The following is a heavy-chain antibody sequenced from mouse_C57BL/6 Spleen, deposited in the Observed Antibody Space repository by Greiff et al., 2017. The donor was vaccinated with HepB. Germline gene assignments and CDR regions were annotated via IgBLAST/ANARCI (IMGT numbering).Heavy chain of an antibody. J-gene: IGHJ4*01. Sequence: QVQLQQPGAELVKPGASVKLSCKASGYTFTSYWMQWVKQRPGQGLEWIGEIDPSDSYTNYNQKFKGKATLTVDTSSSTAYMQLSSLTSEDSAVYYCARSPRDGSSPYAMDYWGQGTSVTVSS. D-gene: IGHD1-1*01. CDR3: ARSPRDGSSPYAMDY. V-gene: IGHV1-50*01. CDR1: GYTFTSYW. CDR2: IDPSDSYT.